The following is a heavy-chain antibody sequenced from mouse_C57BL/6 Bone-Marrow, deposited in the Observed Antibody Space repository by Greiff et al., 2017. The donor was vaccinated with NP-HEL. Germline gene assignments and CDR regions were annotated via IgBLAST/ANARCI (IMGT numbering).Heavy chain of an antibody. CDR3: TMGRGGFDY. Sequence: EVQGVESGGGLVQPGASLKLSCESNEYEFPSHDMSWVRKTPEKRLELVAAINSDGGSTYYPDTMESRFIISRDNTKKTLYMQMSSLRSEDTAVYYCTMGRGGFDYWGQGTTLTVSS. D-gene: IGHD1-1*02. V-gene: IGHV5-2*01. CDR2: INSDGGST. CDR1: EYEFPSHD. J-gene: IGHJ2*01.